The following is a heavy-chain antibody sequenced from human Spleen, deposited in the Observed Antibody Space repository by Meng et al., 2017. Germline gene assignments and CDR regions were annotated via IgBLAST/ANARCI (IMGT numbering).Heavy chain of an antibody. CDR3: ARGPTTMAHDFDY. CDR2: INHRRST. V-gene: IGHV4-34*04. CDR1: GGSAGGDN. J-gene: IGHJ4*02. Sequence: VSIAGFVAGGSAGGDNGSWIRPPPGKGLEGMGEINHRRSTNDNPSLASRAPTTVDPSQNNITLKLSSRTAADSAVYYCARGPTTMAHDFDYWGQGTLVTVSS. D-gene: IGHD4-11*01.